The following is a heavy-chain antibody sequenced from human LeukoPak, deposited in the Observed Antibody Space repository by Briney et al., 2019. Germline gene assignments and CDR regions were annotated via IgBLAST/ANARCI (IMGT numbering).Heavy chain of an antibody. CDR1: GYTFNTYS. Sequence: ASVKVSCKASGYTFNTYSITWVRQAPGQGLEWVGWVNADSGQPTFAQGFAGRFVFSLDTSVNTTYQQINNLQTEDTATYYCAREVLRLDYWGQGTPVTVSS. CDR2: VNADSGQP. CDR3: AREVLRLDY. J-gene: IGHJ4*02. V-gene: IGHV7-4-1*02.